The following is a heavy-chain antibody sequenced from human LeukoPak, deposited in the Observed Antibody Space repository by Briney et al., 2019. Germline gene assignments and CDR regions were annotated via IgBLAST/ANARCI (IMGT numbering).Heavy chain of an antibody. CDR1: GYSFTSHY. J-gene: IGHJ4*02. CDR2: IRRGGSDI. D-gene: IGHD1-14*01. Sequence: GESLKISCKGFGYSFTSHYIAWVRQMPGTGLEWMGLIRRGGSDIKYSPSFQGQVTFSVDNSINTAYLQWSSLKASDSALYYCARGDHLDSWGQGTLVTVSS. CDR3: ARGDHLDS. V-gene: IGHV5-51*01.